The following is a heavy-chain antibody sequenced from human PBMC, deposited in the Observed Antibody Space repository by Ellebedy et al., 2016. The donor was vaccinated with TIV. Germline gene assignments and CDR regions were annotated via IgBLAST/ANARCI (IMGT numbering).Heavy chain of an antibody. CDR2: IYSSGTT. D-gene: IGHD3-3*01. J-gene: IGHJ5*02. Sequence: SETLSLXXTVSGDSISSYYWYWLRQPPGKGLDWIGYIYSSGTTDYNPSLKSRVTISRDTSRNQFSLTMSSVTEADTAVYYCARFAPRGPGISSNVLDPWGQGITVTVSS. CDR1: GDSISSYY. V-gene: IGHV4-59*01. CDR3: ARFAPRGPGISSNVLDP.